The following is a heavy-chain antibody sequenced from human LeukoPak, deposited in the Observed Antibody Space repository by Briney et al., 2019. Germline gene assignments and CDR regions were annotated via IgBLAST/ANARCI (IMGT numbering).Heavy chain of an antibody. V-gene: IGHV2-5*02. CDR1: GFSLSTPGEG. CDR2: VYWDDDK. CDR3: ARPYFFGSGLYFDY. J-gene: IGHJ4*02. Sequence: SGPTLVKPTQTLTLTCTFSGFSLSTPGEGVGWIRQPPGKALERLAHVYWDDDKRYSPSLKTRLTITKDTSKNQVVLTMTNMDPVDTATYFCARPYFFGSGLYFDYWGQGSLVTVSS. D-gene: IGHD3-10*01.